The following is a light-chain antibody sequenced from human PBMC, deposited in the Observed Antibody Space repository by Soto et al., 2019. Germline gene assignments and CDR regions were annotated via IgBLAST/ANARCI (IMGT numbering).Light chain of an antibody. J-gene: IGKJ4*01. CDR1: QSISSY. CDR3: QQTSTTQIT. CDR2: FSS. Sequence: DIPMTKYPSSLSASVGDRVTITCRASQSISSYLTWYQQKPGRAPKLLIYFSSSLQSGVPSRFSGSGSGTDFTLTISSRQPEDFATYFCQQTSTTQITFGGGTKVDIK. V-gene: IGKV1-39*01.